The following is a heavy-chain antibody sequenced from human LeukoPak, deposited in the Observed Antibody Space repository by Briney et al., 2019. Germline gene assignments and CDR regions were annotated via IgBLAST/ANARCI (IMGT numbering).Heavy chain of an antibody. CDR2: INHSGST. J-gene: IGHJ4*02. CDR3: ARRGLVTMVRGVTFDY. V-gene: IGHV4-34*01. Sequence: SETLSLTCVVYGGSFSGYYWSWIRQPPGKGLEWIGEINHSGSTNYNPSLKSRVTISVDTSKNQFSLKLSSVTAADTAVYYCARRGLVTMVRGVTFDYWGQGTLVTVSS. CDR1: GGSFSGYY. D-gene: IGHD3-10*01.